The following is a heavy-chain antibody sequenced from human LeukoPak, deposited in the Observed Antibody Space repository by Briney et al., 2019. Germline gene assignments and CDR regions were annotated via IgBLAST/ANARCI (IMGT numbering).Heavy chain of an antibody. D-gene: IGHD6-19*01. CDR3: ASKDTSGWYEEA. CDR1: GYTFTTYY. V-gene: IGHV1-46*01. CDR2: INPSGGST. Sequence: ASVKVSCKASGYTFTTYYMHWVRQAPGQGLEWMGVINPSGGSTSYAQKFQGRITMTRDTSTSTVYVELSSLRSEDTAVYYCASKDTSGWYEEAWGQGTLVTVSS. J-gene: IGHJ5*02.